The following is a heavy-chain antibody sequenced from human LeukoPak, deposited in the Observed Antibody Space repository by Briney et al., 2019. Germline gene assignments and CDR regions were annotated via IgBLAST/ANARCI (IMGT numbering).Heavy chain of an antibody. CDR3: AKDASCSSTSCDQGGYYYYYMDV. CDR1: GFTFSSYG. D-gene: IGHD2-2*01. CDR2: IHYHGDNYI. Sequence: PGGSLRLSCVASGFTFSSYGMHWVRQAPGKGLQWVAFIHYHGDNYIHYADSAKGRFTISRDNSKNTLYLQLNSLRAEDTAVYYCAKDASCSSTSCDQGGYYYYYMDVWGKGTTVTVSS. J-gene: IGHJ6*03. V-gene: IGHV3-30*02.